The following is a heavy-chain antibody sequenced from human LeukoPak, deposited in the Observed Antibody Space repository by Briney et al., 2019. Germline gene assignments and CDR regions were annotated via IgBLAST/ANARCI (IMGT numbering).Heavy chain of an antibody. CDR3: AKDKAHSYGYYFDP. V-gene: IGHV4-4*08. CDR1: GDAISTYY. Sequence: PSETLSLTCTVSGDAISTYYWNRIRQTPGKGLEWVGHIANGRTDYNPSLKSRAIISVDTSKNQISLRLTSVTAADTAVYYCAKDKAHSYGYYFDPWGQGTQVLVSS. D-gene: IGHD3-10*01. J-gene: IGHJ4*02. CDR2: IANGRT.